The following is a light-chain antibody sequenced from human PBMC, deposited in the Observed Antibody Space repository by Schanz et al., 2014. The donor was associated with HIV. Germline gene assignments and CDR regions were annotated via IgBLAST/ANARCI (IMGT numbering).Light chain of an antibody. J-gene: IGLJ2*01. Sequence: QSALTQPASVSGSPGQSITISCTGTSSDVGSFNLPSWFQQYPGKAPKLIIYEVSKRPSGISRRFSGSKSGNTASLTVAGLQAEDEADYYCSSYAGSNKLGVLGGGTNLTVL. CDR1: SSDVGSFNL. V-gene: IGLV2-14*02. CDR3: SSYAGSNKLGV. CDR2: EVS.